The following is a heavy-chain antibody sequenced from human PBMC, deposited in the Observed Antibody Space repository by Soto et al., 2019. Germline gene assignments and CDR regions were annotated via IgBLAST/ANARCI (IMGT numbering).Heavy chain of an antibody. D-gene: IGHD4-17*01. J-gene: IGHJ6*02. CDR1: GFTFSSYS. CDR2: ISRSSSTI. Sequence: PGGSLRLSCAASGFTFSSYSMNWVRQAPGKGLEWVSYISRSSSTIYYADSVKGRATISRDNAKNSLYLQMNSLRDEDTAVYYCARDAAMPQHDYGDYGNYYYYGMDVWGQGTTVTVSS. CDR3: ARDAAMPQHDYGDYGNYYYYGMDV. V-gene: IGHV3-48*02.